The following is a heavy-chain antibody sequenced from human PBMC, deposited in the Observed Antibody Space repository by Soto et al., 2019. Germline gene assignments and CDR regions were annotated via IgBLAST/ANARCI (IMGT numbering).Heavy chain of an antibody. Sequence: QVQLVQSGGGVVQPGRSLRLSCAASGFTFSSFGMHWVRQAPGKGLEWVAIISYDGSNQYYADSVKGRFTISRDNSKNTLDLQRNSLRAEDSAVYYCAKALGELSPESYDHWGRGVLVTVSS. D-gene: IGHD3-16*02. CDR2: ISYDGSNQ. J-gene: IGHJ4*02. V-gene: IGHV3-30*18. CDR1: GFTFSSFG. CDR3: AKALGELSPESYDH.